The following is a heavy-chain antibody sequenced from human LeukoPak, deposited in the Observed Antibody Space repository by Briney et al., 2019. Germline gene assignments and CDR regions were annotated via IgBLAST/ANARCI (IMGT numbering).Heavy chain of an antibody. V-gene: IGHV4-39*01. CDR1: GGSISSSSYY. CDR3: ARHGEDGSGSYYKRWFDS. Sequence: SETLSLTCTVSGGSISSSSYYWGWIRQPPGRGLEWIGSIYYSGSTYYNPSLKSRVTISVDTSKNQFSLKLSSVTAADTAVYYCARHGEDGSGSYYKRWFDSWGQGTLVTVSS. D-gene: IGHD3-10*01. J-gene: IGHJ5*01. CDR2: IYYSGST.